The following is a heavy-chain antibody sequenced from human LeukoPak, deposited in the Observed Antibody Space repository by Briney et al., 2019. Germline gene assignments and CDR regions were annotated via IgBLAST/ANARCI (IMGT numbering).Heavy chain of an antibody. D-gene: IGHD4-17*01. CDR2: ISYDGSNK. Sequence: GGSLRLSCAASGFTFSSYAMHWVRQAPGKGLEWVAVISYDGSNKYYADSVKGRFTISRDNSKNTLYLQMNSLRAEDTAVYYCARDMRAEDGDFAGNDAFDIWGQGTMVTVSS. J-gene: IGHJ3*02. CDR3: ARDMRAEDGDFAGNDAFDI. V-gene: IGHV3-30*04. CDR1: GFTFSSYA.